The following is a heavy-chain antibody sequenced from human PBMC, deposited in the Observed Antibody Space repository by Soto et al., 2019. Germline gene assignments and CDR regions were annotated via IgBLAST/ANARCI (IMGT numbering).Heavy chain of an antibody. V-gene: IGHV3-66*01. Sequence: GGSLRLSCAASGFTVSSNYMSWVRQAPGKGLEWVSVIYSGGSTYYADSVKGRFTISRDNSKNTLYLQMNSLRAEDTAVYYCARVVNRYCGGGSCFHMDVWGKGTTVTVSS. CDR1: GFTVSSNY. J-gene: IGHJ6*03. CDR2: IYSGGST. D-gene: IGHD2-15*01. CDR3: ARVVNRYCGGGSCFHMDV.